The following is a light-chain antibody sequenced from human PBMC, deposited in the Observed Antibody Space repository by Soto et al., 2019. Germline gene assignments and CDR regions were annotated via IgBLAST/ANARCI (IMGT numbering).Light chain of an antibody. J-gene: IGLJ3*02. CDR2: GNT. CDR1: SSNIGAGYG. V-gene: IGLV1-40*01. Sequence: QPVLTQPPSVSGAPGQRVTISCTGSSSNIGAGYGVHWYQQLPGTAPKLLIYGNTNRPSGVPDRFSGSKSGASGSLAITGLQAEDEADYYCQTWDSSLSVVFGGGTKLTVL. CDR3: QTWDSSLSVV.